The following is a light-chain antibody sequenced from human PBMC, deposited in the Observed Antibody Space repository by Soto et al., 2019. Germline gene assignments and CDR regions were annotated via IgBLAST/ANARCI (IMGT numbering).Light chain of an antibody. CDR3: CSYASNSTFDVV. CDR2: EGS. CDR1: SSDVGSYNL. J-gene: IGLJ2*01. Sequence: QSALTQPASVSGSPGQSITISCTGTSSDVGSYNLVSWYQQHPGKAPKLMIYEGSKRPSGVSNRFSGSKSGNTASLTISGLQAEDEADYYCCSYASNSTFDVVFGGGTKVTVL. V-gene: IGLV2-23*03.